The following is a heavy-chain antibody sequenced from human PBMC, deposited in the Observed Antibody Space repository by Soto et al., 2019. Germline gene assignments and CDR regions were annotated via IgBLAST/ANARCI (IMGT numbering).Heavy chain of an antibody. Sequence: EVQLVESGGGLVQPGGSLRISCAASGFTVSSNYMSWVRQAPGKGLECVSVIYSGGSTYYADSVKGRFTISRDNSKNTLYLQMNSLRVEDTAVYYCARETTMVRGVKGFDYWGQGTLVTVSS. CDR3: ARETTMVRGVKGFDY. CDR1: GFTVSSNY. CDR2: IYSGGST. V-gene: IGHV3-66*01. J-gene: IGHJ4*02. D-gene: IGHD3-10*01.